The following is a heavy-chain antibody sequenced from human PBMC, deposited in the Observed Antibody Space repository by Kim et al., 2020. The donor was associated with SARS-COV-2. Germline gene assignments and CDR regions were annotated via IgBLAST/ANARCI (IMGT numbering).Heavy chain of an antibody. CDR2: INHSGST. J-gene: IGHJ5*02. CDR1: GGSFSGYY. V-gene: IGHV4-34*01. Sequence: SETLSLTCAVYGGSFSGYYWSWIRQPPGKGLEWIGEINHSGSTNYNPSLKSRVTISVDTSKNQFSLKLSSVTAADTAVYYCAKARITIFGVPTSHWFDPWGQGTLVTVSS. CDR3: AKARITIFGVPTSHWFDP. D-gene: IGHD3-3*01.